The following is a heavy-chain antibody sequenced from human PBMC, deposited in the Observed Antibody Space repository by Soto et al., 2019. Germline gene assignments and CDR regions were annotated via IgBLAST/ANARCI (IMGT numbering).Heavy chain of an antibody. CDR3: ARGPGGATTWGYSFDS. D-gene: IGHD1-26*01. CDR1: GFTFRSYS. V-gene: IGHV3-21*01. CDR2: IHSTSNYI. J-gene: IGHJ4*02. Sequence: GGSLRLSCAASGFTFRSYSMNWVRQAPGKGLEWVSAIHSTSNYIYYADSVKGRFTILRDNAKNSLYLQMNSLRAEDTAVYYCARGPGGATTWGYSFDSWGQGTLVTVSS.